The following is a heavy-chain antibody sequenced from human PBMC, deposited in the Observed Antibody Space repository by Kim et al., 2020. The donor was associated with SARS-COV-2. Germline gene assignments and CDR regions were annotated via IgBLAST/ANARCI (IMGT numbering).Heavy chain of an antibody. V-gene: IGHV6-1*01. CDR2: SN. D-gene: IGHD7-27*01. CDR3: VRGGELTGLDH. J-gene: IGHJ4*02. Sequence: SNESALSVKSRITISPDTSKNQFSLQLNSVTPEDTAVYFCVRGGELTGLDHWGQGTLVTVSS.